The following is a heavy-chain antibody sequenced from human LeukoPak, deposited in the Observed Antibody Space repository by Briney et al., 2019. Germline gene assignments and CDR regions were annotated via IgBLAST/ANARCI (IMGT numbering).Heavy chain of an antibody. CDR1: GGSFSGYY. J-gene: IGHJ3*02. CDR2: INHSGST. D-gene: IGHD2-8*02. Sequence: PSETLSHTCAVYGGSFSGYYWSWIRQPPGKGLEWIGEINHSGSTNYNPSLKSRVTISVDTSKSQFSLKLSSVTAADTAVYYCARAGYCTGGVCYPDAFDIWGQGTMVTVSS. CDR3: ARAGYCTGGVCYPDAFDI. V-gene: IGHV4-34*01.